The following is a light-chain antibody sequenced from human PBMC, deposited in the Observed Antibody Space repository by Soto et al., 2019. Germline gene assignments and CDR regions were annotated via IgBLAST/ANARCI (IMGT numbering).Light chain of an antibody. CDR1: QSIRDY. Sequence: DLQMTQSPSSLSASVGDSVTITCRASQSIRDYLNWYQQRPGKAPNLLIYGASSLQSGVPSRFSGSGSGSDFTLTISSLQPEDFATYYCQQSYITPFTFGQGTKLEIK. V-gene: IGKV1-39*01. CDR3: QQSYITPFT. CDR2: GAS. J-gene: IGKJ2*01.